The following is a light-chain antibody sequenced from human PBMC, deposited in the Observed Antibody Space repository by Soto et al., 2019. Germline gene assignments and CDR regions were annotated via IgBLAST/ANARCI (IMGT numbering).Light chain of an antibody. Sequence: EMVMTQSPGTLSVSPGERVTLSCRASQSVFSKLAWYQQKPGQAPTLLIFDASARAPGTPARFSGSGSGTDFTLTSSRLEPEDFAVYYCQQYGSSPRTFGQGTKVDIK. J-gene: IGKJ1*01. CDR2: DAS. CDR1: QSVFSK. CDR3: QQYGSSPRT. V-gene: IGKV3-20*01.